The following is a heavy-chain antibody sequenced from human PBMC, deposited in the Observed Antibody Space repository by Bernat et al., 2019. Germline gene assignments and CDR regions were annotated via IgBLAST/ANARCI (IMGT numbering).Heavy chain of an antibody. CDR3: AREVVGATEYDAFDI. D-gene: IGHD1-26*01. V-gene: IGHV3-66*01. CDR1: GFTVSSNY. CDR2: IYSGGST. J-gene: IGHJ3*02. Sequence: EVQLVESGGGLVQPGGSLRLSCAASGFTVSSNYMSWVRQAPGKGLEWVSVIYSGGSTYYADSVMGRFTISSENSKNTLYLQMNSMRAEDTAVYYCAREVVGATEYDAFDIWGQGTMVTVSS.